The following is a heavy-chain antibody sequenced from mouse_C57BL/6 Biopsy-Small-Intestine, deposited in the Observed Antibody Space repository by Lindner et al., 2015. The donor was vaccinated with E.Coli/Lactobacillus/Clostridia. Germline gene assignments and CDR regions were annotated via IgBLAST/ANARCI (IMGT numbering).Heavy chain of an antibody. Sequence: VQLQESGAEMVRPGASVKSSCKASGYTFTNYWMHWVKQRPGQGLEWIGKIDPSDSETHYNQKFKDKATLTVDKSSSTSYMQLNSLTSEDSAVYYCARGNDYDEGFAYWGQGTLVTVSA. CDR3: ARGNDYDEGFAY. D-gene: IGHD2-4*01. CDR2: IDPSDSET. J-gene: IGHJ3*01. CDR1: GYTFTNYW. V-gene: IGHV1-52*01.